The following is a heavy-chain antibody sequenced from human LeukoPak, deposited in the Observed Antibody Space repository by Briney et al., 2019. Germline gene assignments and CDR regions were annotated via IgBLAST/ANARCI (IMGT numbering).Heavy chain of an antibody. V-gene: IGHV3-48*02. CDR3: ARGLTTVTTWAFDI. Sequence: GGSLRLSCVDSGFTFSTYSINWVRQSPGEGLEWVSYISRDSSTIYYAHSVKGRFTISRDNAENSLYLQMNSLRDEDTAVYYCARGLTTVTTWAFDIWGQGTMVTVSS. CDR1: GFTFSTYS. D-gene: IGHD4-17*01. J-gene: IGHJ3*02. CDR2: ISRDSSTI.